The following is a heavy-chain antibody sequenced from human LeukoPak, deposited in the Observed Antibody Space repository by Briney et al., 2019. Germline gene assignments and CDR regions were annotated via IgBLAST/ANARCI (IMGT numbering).Heavy chain of an antibody. CDR1: GGTFSSYA. D-gene: IGHD2-15*01. CDR2: IIPIFGTA. CDR3: ARDRLGYCSGGSCYSGYFDY. Sequence: SVKVSCKASGGTFSSYAISWVRQAPGQGLEWMGGIIPIFGTANYAHKFQGRVTITADESTSTAYMELSSLRSEDTAVYYCARDRLGYCSGGSCYSGYFDYWGQGTLVTVSS. J-gene: IGHJ4*02. V-gene: IGHV1-69*01.